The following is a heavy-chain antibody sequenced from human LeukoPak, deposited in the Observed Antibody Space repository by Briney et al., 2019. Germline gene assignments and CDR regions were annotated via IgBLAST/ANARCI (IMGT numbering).Heavy chain of an antibody. CDR1: GFSFSNYA. Sequence: GGSLRLSCVSSGFSFSNYAMSWVRQAPGKGLEWVSSISGCGGSTHYADSVKGRFTISRDKTKNTLYLQMNSLRAEDTAVYYCAKDQILLWFGEGASFDYWGQGTLVTVSS. CDR2: ISGCGGST. CDR3: AKDQILLWFGEGASFDY. D-gene: IGHD3-10*01. V-gene: IGHV3-23*01. J-gene: IGHJ4*02.